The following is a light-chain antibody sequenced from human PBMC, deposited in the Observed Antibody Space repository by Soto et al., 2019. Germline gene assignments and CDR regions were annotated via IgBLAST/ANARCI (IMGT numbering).Light chain of an antibody. Sequence: EIVLTQSPGTLFLSPGERATLSCRASQRVSSSFLAWYQQKPGQAPRLLIYGASTRATDIPDRFSGSGSGTDFTLTISRLEPEDSAAYYCQHYGSSLFTFGPGTKVDIK. V-gene: IGKV3-20*01. CDR2: GAS. J-gene: IGKJ3*01. CDR1: QRVSSSF. CDR3: QHYGSSLFT.